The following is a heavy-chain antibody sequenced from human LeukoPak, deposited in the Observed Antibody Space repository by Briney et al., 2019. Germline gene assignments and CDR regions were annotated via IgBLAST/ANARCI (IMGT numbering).Heavy chain of an antibody. J-gene: IGHJ4*02. D-gene: IGHD3-10*01. Sequence: PWRSLRLSCAASGSTFSSYCVHWVRRAPGKGLEWVAIIWYDGSNEYYADSVKGRFTIATDNSKNTVYLQMNSLRVEDTAVYYCVRSGSGSYLYSFDYWGQGTLVTVSS. CDR1: GSTFSSYC. CDR2: IWYDGSNE. V-gene: IGHV3-33*01. CDR3: VRSGSGSYLYSFDY.